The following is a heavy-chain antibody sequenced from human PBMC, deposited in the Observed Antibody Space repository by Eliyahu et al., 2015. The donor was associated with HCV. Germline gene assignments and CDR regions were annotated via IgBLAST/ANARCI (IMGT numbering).Heavy chain of an antibody. D-gene: IGHD6-19*01. CDR1: GGSITTYY. V-gene: IGHV4-59*01. Sequence: QVQLQESGPGLVKPSETLSLTCTVSGGSITTYYXSWIRQPPGKGLEWIGYIHYSGSTNYNPPLKSRVTISVDTSKNQFSLNLTSVTAADTAMYYCASGGGGIAVTGTGGWFDPWGLGTLVTVSS. CDR2: IHYSGST. J-gene: IGHJ5*02. CDR3: ASGGGGIAVTGTGGWFDP.